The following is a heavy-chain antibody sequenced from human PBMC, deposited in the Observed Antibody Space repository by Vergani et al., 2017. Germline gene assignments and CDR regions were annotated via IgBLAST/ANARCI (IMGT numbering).Heavy chain of an antibody. Sequence: QVQLVQSGAEVKKPGASVKVSCKASGYTFTSYGISWVRQATGQGLEWMGWISAYNGNTNYAQKLQGRVTMTTDTSPSTAYMELRSLRSDDTAVYYCAREAFSYSSSWQNDYWGQGTLVTVSS. V-gene: IGHV1-18*01. CDR1: GYTFTSYG. CDR3: AREAFSYSSSWQNDY. CDR2: ISAYNGNT. J-gene: IGHJ4*02. D-gene: IGHD6-13*01.